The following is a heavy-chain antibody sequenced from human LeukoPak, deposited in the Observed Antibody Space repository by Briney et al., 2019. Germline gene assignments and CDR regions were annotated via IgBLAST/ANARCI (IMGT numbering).Heavy chain of an antibody. CDR1: GYTFTSYH. CDR3: ARDYVDDIPMIKDY. Sequence: SVKVSCKASGYTFTSYHMHWVRQAPGQGLEWMGKINLSGGSTTYAQKFQGRVTMTRDTSTSTVYMELSSLRSEDTAVYYCARDYVDDIPMIKDYWGQGTLVTVSS. V-gene: IGHV1-46*01. J-gene: IGHJ4*02. CDR2: INLSGGST. D-gene: IGHD2-8*01.